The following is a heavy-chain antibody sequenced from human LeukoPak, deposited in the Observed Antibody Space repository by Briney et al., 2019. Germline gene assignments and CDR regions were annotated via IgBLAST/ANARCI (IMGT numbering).Heavy chain of an antibody. D-gene: IGHD2-2*01. CDR1: GGTFSSYA. J-gene: IGHJ4*02. Sequence: GASVKVSCKASGGTFSSYAISWVRQAPGQGLEWMGGIIPIFGTANYAQKFQGRVTITTDESTSTAYMELSSLRSEDTAVYYCAGNIVVVPAAMLASSSSLDYWGQGTLVTVSS. CDR3: AGNIVVVPAAMLASSSSLDY. CDR2: IIPIFGTA. V-gene: IGHV1-69*05.